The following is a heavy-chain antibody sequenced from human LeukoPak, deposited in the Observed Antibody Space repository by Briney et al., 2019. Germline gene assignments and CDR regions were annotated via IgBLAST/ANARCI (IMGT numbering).Heavy chain of an antibody. V-gene: IGHV4-39*07. CDR2: IYYSGST. CDR3: TRAGGWNSFDS. Sequence: SETLSLTCTVSGGSISSSSYYWGWIRQPPGKGLEWIGSIYYSGSTYYNPSLKSRVTISLDTPKNQFSLKLSSLTVADTAVYYCTRAGGWNSFDSCGQGTLVTVSP. CDR1: GGSISSSSYY. J-gene: IGHJ5*01. D-gene: IGHD1-7*01.